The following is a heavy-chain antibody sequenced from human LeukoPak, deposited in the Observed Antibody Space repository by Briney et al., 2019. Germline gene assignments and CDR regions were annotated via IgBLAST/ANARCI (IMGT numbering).Heavy chain of an antibody. CDR3: ATNYGGNSDDAFDI. V-gene: IGHV4-59*06. D-gene: IGHD4-23*01. J-gene: IGHJ3*02. Sequence: SETLSLTCTVSGGSVSSHYWSWIRQLPGKGLEWIGYIYYSGSTYYNPSLKSRVTISVDTSKNQFSLKLSSVTAADTAVYYCATNYGGNSDDAFDIWGQGTMVTVSS. CDR2: IYYSGST. CDR1: GGSVSSHY.